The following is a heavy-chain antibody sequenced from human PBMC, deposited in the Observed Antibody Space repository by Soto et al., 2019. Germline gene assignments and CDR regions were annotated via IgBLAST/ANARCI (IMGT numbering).Heavy chain of an antibody. CDR1: GYTFTSYD. CDR3: ARRAETNGWNGFGADKYYFDF. V-gene: IGHV1-8*01. D-gene: IGHD1-1*01. Sequence: ASVKVSCKASGYTFTSYDIYWVRQATGQGLEWMGWMNPNTGNSAYAQKFQGRVTVTSDTSINTVHMELSSLRSEDTAVYYCARRAETNGWNGFGADKYYFDFWGQGALVTVSS. J-gene: IGHJ4*02. CDR2: MNPNTGNS.